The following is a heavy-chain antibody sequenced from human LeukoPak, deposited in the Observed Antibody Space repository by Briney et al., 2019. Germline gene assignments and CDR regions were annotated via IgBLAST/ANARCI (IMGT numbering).Heavy chain of an antibody. CDR2: ISSSGSTI. D-gene: IGHD2-15*01. J-gene: IGHJ6*04. V-gene: IGHV3-48*03. CDR3: ARLCCYSDDYYYYGMDV. Sequence: PGGSLRLSCAASGFTFSSYEMNWVRQAPGKGLEWVSYISSSGSTIYYADSVKGRFTISRDNAKNSLYLQMNSLRAEDTAVYYRARLCCYSDDYYYYGMDVWGKGTTVTVSS. CDR1: GFTFSSYE.